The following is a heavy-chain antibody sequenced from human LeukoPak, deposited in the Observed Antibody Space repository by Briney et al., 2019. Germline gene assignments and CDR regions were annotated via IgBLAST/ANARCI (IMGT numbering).Heavy chain of an antibody. CDR3: ARHGMDSSGYNIDY. Sequence: SETLSLTCTVSGGSISSYYWSWIRQPPGKGLEWIGYIYYSGSTNYNPSLKSRVTISVDTSKNQFSLKLGSVTAADTAVYYCARHGMDSSGYNIDYWGQGTLVTVSS. J-gene: IGHJ4*02. CDR1: GGSISSYY. D-gene: IGHD3-22*01. CDR2: IYYSGST. V-gene: IGHV4-59*08.